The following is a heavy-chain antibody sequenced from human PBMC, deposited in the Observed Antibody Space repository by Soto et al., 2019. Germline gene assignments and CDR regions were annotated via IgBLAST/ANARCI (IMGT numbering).Heavy chain of an antibody. V-gene: IGHV2-5*02. CDR1: GFSLNASGVG. CDR2: LYSDEDK. Sequence: QITLKESGPALVKPTQTLTLTCAFSGFSLNASGVGVGWIRQPPGKALEWLALLYSDEDKRYSPSLKSRLTVSKDTSKNQVLLTMTNMDPVDTATYFCTHTITMCRTRMDVWGKGTTVTVSS. J-gene: IGHJ6*04. D-gene: IGHD3-10*02. CDR3: THTITMCRTRMDV.